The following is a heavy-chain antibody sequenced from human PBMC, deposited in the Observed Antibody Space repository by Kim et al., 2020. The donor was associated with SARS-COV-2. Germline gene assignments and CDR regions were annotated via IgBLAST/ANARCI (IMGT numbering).Heavy chain of an antibody. CDR1: GYTFTSYD. CDR2: MNPNSGNT. V-gene: IGHV1-8*01. D-gene: IGHD6-13*01. CDR3: ARAVGGRIAAAGPVSGMDV. Sequence: ASVKVSCKASGYTFTSYDINWVRQATGQGLEWMGWMNPNSGNTGYAQKFQGRVTMTRNTSISTAYMELSSLRSEDTAVYYCARAVGGRIAAAGPVSGMDVWGQGTTVTVSS. J-gene: IGHJ6*02.